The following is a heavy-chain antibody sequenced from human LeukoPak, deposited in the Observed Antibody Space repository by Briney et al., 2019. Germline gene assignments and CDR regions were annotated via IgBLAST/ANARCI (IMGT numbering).Heavy chain of an antibody. CDR3: VGSSWAAGGAFDS. V-gene: IGHV1-2*02. CDR2: IKCDSGGT. CDR1: GYTFTAYY. Sequence: ASVKVSCKASGYTFTAYYMHWVRQAPGQGLEWMGWIKCDSGGTEYSRNYRGRVTMTRDTSISTAYMELTRLTSDGTAVYYCVGSSWAAGGAFDSWGQGTQVTVSS. J-gene: IGHJ4*02. D-gene: IGHD1-26*01.